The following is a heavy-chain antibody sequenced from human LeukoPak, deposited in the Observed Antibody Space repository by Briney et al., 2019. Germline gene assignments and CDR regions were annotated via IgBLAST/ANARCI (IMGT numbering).Heavy chain of an antibody. CDR2: IKQDGGQI. CDR1: EFTFSSYW. V-gene: IGHV3-7*01. J-gene: IGHJ4*02. D-gene: IGHD4-17*01. Sequence: GGSLRLSCAASEFTFSSYWMSWVRRAPGRGLEWVANIKQDGGQIYYLESVKGRFTVSRDNAKNSLYLQMNSLRAEDTAVYYCARLGARQMLEYWGQGTLVTVSS. CDR3: ARLGARQMLEY.